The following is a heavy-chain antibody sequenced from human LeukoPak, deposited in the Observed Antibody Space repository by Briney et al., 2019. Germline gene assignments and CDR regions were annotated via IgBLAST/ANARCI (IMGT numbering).Heavy chain of an antibody. D-gene: IGHD3-10*01. CDR3: ARTTMVRGVIMGDFDY. CDR2: IYPGDSDT. J-gene: IGHJ4*02. Sequence: GESLKISCKGSGYGFTSYWIGWVRQMPGKGLEWMGIIYPGDSDTRYSPSFQGQVTISADKSISTAYLQWSSLKASDTAMYYCARTTMVRGVIMGDFDYWGQGTLVTVSS. CDR1: GYGFTSYW. V-gene: IGHV5-51*01.